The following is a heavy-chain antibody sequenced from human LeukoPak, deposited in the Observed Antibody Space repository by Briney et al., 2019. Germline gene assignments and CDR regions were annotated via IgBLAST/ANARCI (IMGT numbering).Heavy chain of an antibody. CDR1: GGSFSGYY. J-gene: IGHJ4*02. CDR2: INHSGST. V-gene: IGHV4-34*01. Sequence: PSETLSLTCAVYGGSFSGYYWSWIRQPPGKGLEWIGEINHSGSTNYNPSLKSRVTISVDTSKNQFSLKLSPVTAADTAVYYCARVPTIQYRRFDYWGQGTLVTVSS. CDR3: ARVPTIQYRRFDY. D-gene: IGHD2/OR15-2a*01.